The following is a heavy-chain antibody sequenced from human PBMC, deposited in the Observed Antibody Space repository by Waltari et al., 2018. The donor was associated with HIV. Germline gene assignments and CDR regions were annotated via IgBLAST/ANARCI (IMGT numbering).Heavy chain of an antibody. J-gene: IGHJ4*02. D-gene: IGHD5-12*01. CDR3: AGEMATVYVDY. CDR2: IASSSPTYI. Sequence: DVQLVESGGGLVKPGGSLRLACAAPGLPFSSYIMTWVRQAPGKGLEWVASIASSSPTYIYYADSVRGRFTISRDNAKNSLYLQMNNLRAEDTAVYYCAGEMATVYVDYWGQGTLVTVSS. V-gene: IGHV3-21*01. CDR1: GLPFSSYI.